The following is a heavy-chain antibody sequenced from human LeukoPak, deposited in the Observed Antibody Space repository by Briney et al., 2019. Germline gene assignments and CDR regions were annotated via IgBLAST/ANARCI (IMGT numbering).Heavy chain of an antibody. Sequence: SETLSLTCTVSGGSISSHYWSWIRQPPGKGLEWIGYIYYSGSTNYNPSLKSRVTISVDTSKNQFSLKLSSVTAADTAVYYCARGGRIAVAGTNNWFDPWGQGTLVTVSS. CDR2: IYYSGST. J-gene: IGHJ5*02. D-gene: IGHD6-19*01. CDR1: GGSISSHY. V-gene: IGHV4-59*11. CDR3: ARGGRIAVAGTNNWFDP.